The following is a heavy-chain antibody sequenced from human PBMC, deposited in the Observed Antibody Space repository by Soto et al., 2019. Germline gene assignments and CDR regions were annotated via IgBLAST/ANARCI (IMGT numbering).Heavy chain of an antibody. J-gene: IGHJ6*03. V-gene: IGHV3-21*01. CDR2: VSSSSSSI. CDR1: GFTFDNSN. Sequence: GGSLRLSCAASGFTFDNSNMNWVRQAPGKGLEWVSFVSSSSSSIYYADSVKGRVTISGDNAKTSVYLQMNSLRAEDTAVYYCARVLGYCSGGTCMAYMDVWGKGTTVTVSS. D-gene: IGHD2-15*01. CDR3: ARVLGYCSGGTCMAYMDV.